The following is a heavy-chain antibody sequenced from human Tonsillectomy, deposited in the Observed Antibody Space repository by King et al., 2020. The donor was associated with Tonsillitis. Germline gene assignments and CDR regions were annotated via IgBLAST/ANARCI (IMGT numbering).Heavy chain of an antibody. D-gene: IGHD3-3*01. Sequence: QVQLVESGAEVKKPGASVKVSCKASGYTFTGYYMHWVRQAPGQGLEWMGWINPNSGGTNYAQKFQGRVTMTRDTSISTAYMELSRLRSDDTAVYYCARARYDFWSGYSIEYFQHWGQGTLVTVSS. CDR2: INPNSGGT. J-gene: IGHJ1*01. CDR1: GYTFTGYY. V-gene: IGHV1-2*02. CDR3: ARARYDFWSGYSIEYFQH.